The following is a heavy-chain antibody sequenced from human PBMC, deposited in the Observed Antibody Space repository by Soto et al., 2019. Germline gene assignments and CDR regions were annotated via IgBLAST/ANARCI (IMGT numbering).Heavy chain of an antibody. J-gene: IGHJ4*02. Sequence: QVQLVQSGAEVKKPGASVKVSCQASGYPFTSYAMHWVRQAPGERLEWVGWINTETGRTRYPQKLQGRVTVTRDASTNTAYMELSSLRPEDTAIYYCARDGAALADALDWWGQGTLVTVSS. V-gene: IGHV1-3*04. CDR2: INTETGRT. CDR1: GYPFTSYA. CDR3: ARDGAALADALDW. D-gene: IGHD6-19*01.